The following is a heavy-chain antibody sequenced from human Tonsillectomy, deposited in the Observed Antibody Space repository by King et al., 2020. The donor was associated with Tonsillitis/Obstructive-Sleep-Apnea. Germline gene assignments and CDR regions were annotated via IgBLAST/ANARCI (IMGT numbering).Heavy chain of an antibody. V-gene: IGHV1-2*02. CDR2: INPNSGGT. D-gene: IGHD2-2*01. CDR3: ARDLNIVVVPAATNYYYYGMDV. Sequence: VQLVESGAEVKKPGASVKVSCKASGYTFTGYYMHWVRQAPGQGLEWMGWINPNSGGTNYAQKFQGRVTMTRDTSISPAYMELSRLRSDDTAVYYCARDLNIVVVPAATNYYYYGMDVWGQGTTVTVSS. J-gene: IGHJ6*02. CDR1: GYTFTGYY.